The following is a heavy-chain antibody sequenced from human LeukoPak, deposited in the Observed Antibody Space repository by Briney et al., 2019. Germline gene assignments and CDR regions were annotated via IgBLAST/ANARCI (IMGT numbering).Heavy chain of an antibody. V-gene: IGHV3-30*03. Sequence: GGSLRLSCVASGFTFSSYGMHWVRQAPGKGLEWVAVISYDGSNKYYADSVKGRFTISRDSSKNTLYLQMNSLRSEDTAVYYCASSCSGGSCTFDYWGQGTLVTVSS. D-gene: IGHD2-15*01. CDR1: GFTFSSYG. CDR3: ASSCSGGSCTFDY. CDR2: ISYDGSNK. J-gene: IGHJ4*02.